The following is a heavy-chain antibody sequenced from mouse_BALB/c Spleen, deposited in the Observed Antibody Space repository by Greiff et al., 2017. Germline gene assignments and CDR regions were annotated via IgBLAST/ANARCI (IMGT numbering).Heavy chain of an antibody. J-gene: IGHJ2*01. CDR2: IWGDGST. CDR3: AREGDYDAFDY. V-gene: IGHV2-6-7*01. Sequence: QVQLKESGPGLVAPSQSLSITCTVSGFSFTGYGVNWVRQPPGKGLEWLGMIWGDGSTDYNSALKSRLSISKDNSKSQVFLKMNSLQTDDTARYYCAREGDYDAFDYWGQGTTLTVSS. D-gene: IGHD2-4*01. CDR1: GFSFTGYG.